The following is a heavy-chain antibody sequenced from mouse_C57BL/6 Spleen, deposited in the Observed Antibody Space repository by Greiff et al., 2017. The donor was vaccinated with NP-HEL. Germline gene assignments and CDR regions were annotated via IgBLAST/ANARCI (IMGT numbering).Heavy chain of an antibody. J-gene: IGHJ3*01. V-gene: IGHV14-4*01. Sequence: VQLQQSGAELVRPGASVKLSCTASGFNIKDDYMHWVKQRPEQGLEWIGWIDPENGDTEYASKFQGKATITADTSSNTAYLQLSSLTSEDTAVYYCTYIWYGNFAYWGQGTLVTVSA. CDR2: IDPENGDT. CDR3: TYIWYGNFAY. D-gene: IGHD2-10*02. CDR1: GFNIKDDY.